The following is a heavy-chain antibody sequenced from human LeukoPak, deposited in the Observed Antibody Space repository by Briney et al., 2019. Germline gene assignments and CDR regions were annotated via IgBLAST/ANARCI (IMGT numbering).Heavy chain of an antibody. Sequence: SQTLSLTCAISGDSVSSNSAAWNWIRQSPSRGLEWLGRTYYRSKWYNDYAVSVKSRITINPDTSKKQFSLQLNSVTPEDTAVYYCAREKGVGAPYIYYYMDVWGKGTTVTVSS. CDR2: TYYRSKWYN. V-gene: IGHV6-1*01. CDR1: GDSVSSNSAA. J-gene: IGHJ6*03. CDR3: AREKGVGAPYIYYYMDV. D-gene: IGHD1-26*01.